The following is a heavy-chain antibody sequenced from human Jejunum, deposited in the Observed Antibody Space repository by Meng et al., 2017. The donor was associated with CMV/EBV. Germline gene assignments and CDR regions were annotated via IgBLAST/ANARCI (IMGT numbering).Heavy chain of an antibody. CDR3: ARDLQFST. D-gene: IGHD4-11*01. J-gene: IGHJ5*02. CDR2: VTSSSVTI. Sequence: SCAASGFPSSSYSMSWVRQAPGKGLEWVSSVTSSSVTIYYADSVKGRFTIFRDNAKNSLHLQMNSLRADDTAVYYCARDLQFSTWGQGTRVTVSS. CDR1: GFPSSSYS. V-gene: IGHV3-48*04.